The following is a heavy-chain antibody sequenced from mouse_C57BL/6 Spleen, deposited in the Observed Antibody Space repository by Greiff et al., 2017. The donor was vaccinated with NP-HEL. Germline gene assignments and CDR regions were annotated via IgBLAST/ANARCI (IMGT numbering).Heavy chain of an antibody. J-gene: IGHJ3*01. V-gene: IGHV1-7*01. Sequence: VQLQQSGAELVKPGASVKLSCKASGYTFTSYWMHWVKPRPGQGLEWIGYINPSSGYTKYNQKFKDKVTLTADTSSSTAYMQLSSLTYEDSTVYYCARSTVVAKFAYWGQGTLVTVSA. CDR3: ARSTVVAKFAY. D-gene: IGHD1-1*01. CDR1: GYTFTSYW. CDR2: INPSSGYT.